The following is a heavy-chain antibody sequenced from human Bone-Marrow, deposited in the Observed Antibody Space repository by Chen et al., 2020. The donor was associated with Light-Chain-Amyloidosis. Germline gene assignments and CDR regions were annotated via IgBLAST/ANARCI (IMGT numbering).Heavy chain of an antibody. V-gene: IGHV5-51*01. CDR2: IYPDDSDA. D-gene: IGHD5-12*01. CDR1: GYTFPNYW. J-gene: IGHJ4*02. Sequence: EVQLEQSGPEVKKPGESLKISCKGSGYTFPNYWIGWVRQMPGKGLEWMGVIYPDDSDARCSPSFESQVTISADKSITTAYLQWRSLKASDTAMYYCAGRRDGYNFDYWGQGTLVTVSS. CDR3: AGRRDGYNFDY.